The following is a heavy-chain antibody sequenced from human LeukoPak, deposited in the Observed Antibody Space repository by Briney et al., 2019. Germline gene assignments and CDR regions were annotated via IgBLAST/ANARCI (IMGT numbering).Heavy chain of an antibody. V-gene: IGHV1-2*02. CDR1: GYTFTGYY. Sequence: ASVKVSCKASGYTFTGYYMHWVRQAPGQGLEWMGWINPNSGGTNYAQKFQGRVTMTRGTSISTAYMELSRLRSDDTAVYYCARELWYDSSGYYYGYWGQGTLVTVSS. CDR2: INPNSGGT. D-gene: IGHD3-22*01. J-gene: IGHJ4*02. CDR3: ARELWYDSSGYYYGY.